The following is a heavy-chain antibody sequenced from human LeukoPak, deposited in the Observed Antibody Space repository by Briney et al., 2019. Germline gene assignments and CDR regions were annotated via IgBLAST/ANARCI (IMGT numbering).Heavy chain of an antibody. J-gene: IGHJ4*02. V-gene: IGHV4-31*03. Sequence: SETLSLTCTVSGCSISSGSYYWSWIRQHPGKGLEWIGYISYSGTMYRNPSLKSRVTTSLDTSKNQFSLKLTSVTAADTALYYCARLFVGLRSGRYFDYWGQGTLVTVSS. CDR1: GCSISSGSYY. CDR2: ISYSGTM. CDR3: ARLFVGLRSGRYFDY. D-gene: IGHD5-12*01.